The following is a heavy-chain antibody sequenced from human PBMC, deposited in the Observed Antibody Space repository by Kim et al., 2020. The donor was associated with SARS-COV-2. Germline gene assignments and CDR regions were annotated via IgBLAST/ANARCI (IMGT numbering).Heavy chain of an antibody. CDR3: ARDNEGYSSSWYTYYYYGMDV. Sequence: GGSLRLSCAASGFTFSSYSMNWVRQAPGKGLEWVSSISSSSSYIYYADSVKGRFTISRDNAKNSLYLQMNSLRAEDTAVYYCARDNEGYSSSWYTYYYYGMDVWGQGTTVTVSS. D-gene: IGHD6-13*01. CDR2: ISSSSSYI. J-gene: IGHJ6*02. CDR1: GFTFSSYS. V-gene: IGHV3-21*01.